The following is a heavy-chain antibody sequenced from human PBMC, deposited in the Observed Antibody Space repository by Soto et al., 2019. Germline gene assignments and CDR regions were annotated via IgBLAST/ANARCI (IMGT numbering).Heavy chain of an antibody. J-gene: IGHJ4*02. CDR2: ISGSGGST. V-gene: IGHV3-23*01. CDR3: ATTKYYDFWSGYYHFDY. D-gene: IGHD3-3*01. CDR1: GFTFCSYA. Sequence: GGSLRLSCAASGFTFCSYAMRWVRQAPGKGLEWVSAISGSGGSTYYADSVKGRFTISRDNSKNTLYLQMNSLRAEETAVYYCATTKYYDFWSGYYHFDYRGQGNLVTGSS.